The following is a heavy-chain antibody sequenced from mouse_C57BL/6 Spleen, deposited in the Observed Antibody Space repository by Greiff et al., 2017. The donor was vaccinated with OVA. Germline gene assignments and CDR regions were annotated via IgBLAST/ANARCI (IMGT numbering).Heavy chain of an antibody. CDR2: IYPRDGST. J-gene: IGHJ1*03. D-gene: IGHD1-1*01. CDR1: GYTFTSYD. Sequence: LQQSGPELVKPGASVKLSCKASGYTFTSYDINWVKQRPGQGLEWIGWIYPRDGSTKYNEKFKGKATLTVDTSSSTAYMELHSLTSEDSAVYFCARSNYGSSRYWYFDVWGTGTTVTVSS. CDR3: ARSNYGSSRYWYFDV. V-gene: IGHV1-85*01.